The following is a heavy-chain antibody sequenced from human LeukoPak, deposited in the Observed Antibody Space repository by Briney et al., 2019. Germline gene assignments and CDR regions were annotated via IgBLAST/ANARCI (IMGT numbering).Heavy chain of an antibody. D-gene: IGHD6-13*01. CDR1: GGSISSSSFY. J-gene: IGHJ4*02. CDR2: IYYSGST. V-gene: IGHV4-39*07. Sequence: SETLSLTCTVSGGSISSSSFYWGWIRQPPGRGLEWIGSIYYSGSTSYNPSLKSRVTISVDTSKNQFSLKLSSVTAADTAVYYCARGRAAAGTSDWGQGTLVTVSS. CDR3: ARGRAAAGTSD.